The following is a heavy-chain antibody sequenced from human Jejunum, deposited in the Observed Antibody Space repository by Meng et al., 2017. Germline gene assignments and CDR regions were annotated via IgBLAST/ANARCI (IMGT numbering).Heavy chain of an antibody. CDR1: GGSISSRSYY. J-gene: IGHJ4*02. D-gene: IGHD6-13*01. Sequence: QLQLQESGPGLVKPSETLSLTCTVSGGSISSRSYYWGWNRQPPGKGLEWIASVFYSGTTYYNPSLQSRVTISIDTSKNQFSMRLTSVTATDTSVYYCARLANSSPDYWGRGTLVTVSS. V-gene: IGHV4-39*01. CDR2: VFYSGTT. CDR3: ARLANSSPDY.